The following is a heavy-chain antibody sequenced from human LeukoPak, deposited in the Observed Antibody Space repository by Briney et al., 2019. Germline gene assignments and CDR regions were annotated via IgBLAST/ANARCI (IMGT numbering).Heavy chain of an antibody. CDR2: ISAYNGNT. Sequence: GASVKVSCKASGYTFTSYGISWVRQAPGQGLEWMGWISAYNGNTNYAQNLQGRVTMTTDTSTSTAYMEVRSLRSDDTAVYYCARHGPLELRGSGYYYYMDVWGKGTTVTVSS. D-gene: IGHD1-7*01. CDR3: ARHGPLELRGSGYYYYMDV. V-gene: IGHV1-18*01. CDR1: GYTFTSYG. J-gene: IGHJ6*03.